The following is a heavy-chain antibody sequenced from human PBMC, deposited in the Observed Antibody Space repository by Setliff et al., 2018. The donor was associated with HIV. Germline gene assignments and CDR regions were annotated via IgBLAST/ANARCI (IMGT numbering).Heavy chain of an antibody. CDR2: ISTYNDNT. J-gene: IGHJ6*03. V-gene: IGHV1-18*01. D-gene: IGHD3-10*01. CDR3: ARGSGSTPPNYYYYYYMDV. Sequence: ASVKVSCKASGYTFTSYGISWVRQAPGQGLEWMGWISTYNDNTNYAQKLQGRVTMTTDTSTSTAYMELRSLRSDDTAVYYCARGSGSTPPNYYYYYYMDVWGKGTTVTVSS. CDR1: GYTFTSYG.